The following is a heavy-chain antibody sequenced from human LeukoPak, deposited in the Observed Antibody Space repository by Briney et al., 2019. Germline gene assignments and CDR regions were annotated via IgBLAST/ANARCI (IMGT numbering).Heavy chain of an antibody. CDR2: ISADGSST. CDR1: GFTFSSYW. D-gene: IGHD3-10*01. CDR3: EPTYYYGSESLC. V-gene: IGHV3-74*01. Sequence: GGSLRLSCEASGFTFSSYWMHWVRQAPGKGLVWVSRISADGSSTGYADSVKGRFTISRDNAKNTLYLQMNSLRAEDTAVYYCEPTYYYGSESLCWGRGTLVTVSS. J-gene: IGHJ4*02.